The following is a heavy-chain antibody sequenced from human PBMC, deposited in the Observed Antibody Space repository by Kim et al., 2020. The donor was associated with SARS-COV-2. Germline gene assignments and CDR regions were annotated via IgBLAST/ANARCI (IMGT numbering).Heavy chain of an antibody. D-gene: IGHD5-18*01. CDR1: GFTFSSYS. Sequence: GGSLRLSCAASGFTFSSYSMNWVRQAPGKGLEWVSYISSSSSTIYYADSVKGRFTISRDNAKNSLYLQMNSLRAEDTAVYYCARDGGGYSYGWEGYFDYWGQGTLVTVSS. V-gene: IGHV3-48*04. J-gene: IGHJ4*02. CDR2: ISSSSSTI. CDR3: ARDGGGYSYGWEGYFDY.